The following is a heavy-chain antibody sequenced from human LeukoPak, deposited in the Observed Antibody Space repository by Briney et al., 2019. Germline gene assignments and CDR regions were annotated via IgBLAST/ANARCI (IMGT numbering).Heavy chain of an antibody. V-gene: IGHV3-64D*06. CDR1: GFTFSSNA. CDR2: ISSNGGST. CDR3: VTYCSSTSCYPRGFDT. J-gene: IGHJ3*02. Sequence: PGGSLRLPCSASGFTFSSNAMHWVRQAPGKGLEYVSGISSNGGSTYYPDSVKGRFTISRDNSKNTLYLQMSSLRTEDTAVYYCVTYCSSTSCYPRGFDTWGQGTMVTVSS. D-gene: IGHD2-2*01.